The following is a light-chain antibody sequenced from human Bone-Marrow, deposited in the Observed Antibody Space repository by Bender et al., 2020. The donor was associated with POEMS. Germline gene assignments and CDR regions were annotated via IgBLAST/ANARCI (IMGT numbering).Light chain of an antibody. CDR1: SSNIGTNP. Sequence: QSVLPQPPSASGTPGQRVTISCSGSSSNIGTNPVNWYQQLPGTAPKLLIYINNQRPSGVPDRFSGSRSGTSASLALSGLQSEDEADYYCAAWEDSLNGWVFGGGTKLTVL. V-gene: IGLV1-44*01. J-gene: IGLJ3*02. CDR2: INN. CDR3: AAWEDSLNGWV.